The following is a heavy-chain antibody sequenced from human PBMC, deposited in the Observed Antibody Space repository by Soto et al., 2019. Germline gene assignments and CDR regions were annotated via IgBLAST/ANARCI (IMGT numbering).Heavy chain of an antibody. J-gene: IGHJ4*02. CDR2: INPATNSA. CDR1: NDSLSSHF. D-gene: IGHD2-15*01. Sequence: ASVKVSCKASNDSLSSHFIHWVRQAPGEGLEWMGIINPATNSASYSKEFQGRVTLTSDMPSRTVYMQLSNLRSDDTAVYYCAGASSRVSSVVAAYWGQGTLVTSPQ. CDR3: AGASSRVSSVVAAY. V-gene: IGHV1-46*01.